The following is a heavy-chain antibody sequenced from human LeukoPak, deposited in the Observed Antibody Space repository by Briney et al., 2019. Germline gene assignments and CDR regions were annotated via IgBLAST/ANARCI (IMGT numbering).Heavy chain of an antibody. CDR1: GYTLTELS. D-gene: IGHD3-3*02. V-gene: IGHV1-24*01. J-gene: IGHJ4*02. Sequence: ASVKGSCKVSGYTLTELSMHWVRQAPGKGLEWMGGFDPEDGETTYAQKFQGRVTMTEDTSTDIAYMELSSLRSEDTAVYYCATDKETQLALDYWGQGTLVTVSS. CDR3: ATDKETQLALDY. CDR2: FDPEDGET.